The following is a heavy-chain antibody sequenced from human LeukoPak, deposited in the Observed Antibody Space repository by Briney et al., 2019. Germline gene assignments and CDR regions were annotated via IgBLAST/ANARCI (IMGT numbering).Heavy chain of an antibody. CDR1: GYTFTGYY. V-gene: IGHV1-2*07. CDR3: ARSTGYYDILTGYYNAPANWFDP. J-gene: IGHJ5*02. Sequence: ASVKVSCKASGYTFTGYYMHWVRQAPGQRLEWTGWINPNSGGTNYAHKFQGRVTMTRETSISTAYMELSRLRSDDTAVYYCARSTGYYDILTGYYNAPANWFDPWGQGTLVTVSS. CDR2: INPNSGGT. D-gene: IGHD3-9*01.